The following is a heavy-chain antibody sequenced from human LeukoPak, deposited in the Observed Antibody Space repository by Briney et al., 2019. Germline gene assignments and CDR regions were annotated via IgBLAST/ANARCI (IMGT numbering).Heavy chain of an antibody. D-gene: IGHD4-17*01. Sequence: GGSLRLSCAASGFTFSSYWMSWVRQAPGKGLEWVANIKQDGSEKYHVDSVKGRFTISRDNAKNSLYLQMNSLRAEDTAVYYCARGPSPTVTVQTPENYWGQGTLVTVSS. V-gene: IGHV3-7*01. CDR3: ARGPSPTVTVQTPENY. CDR1: GFTFSSYW. CDR2: IKQDGSEK. J-gene: IGHJ4*02.